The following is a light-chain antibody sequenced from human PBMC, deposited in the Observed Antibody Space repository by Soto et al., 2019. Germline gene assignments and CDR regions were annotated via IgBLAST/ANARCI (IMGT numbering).Light chain of an antibody. CDR3: QQYGRTPYT. V-gene: IGKV3-20*01. CDR2: DAS. J-gene: IGKJ2*01. Sequence: EIVLTQSPGTLSLSPGERATLSCRASQTVSSTYLAWYQQKPGQAPRLLIYDASSRATGIPDRFSGSVSGTDFTLTISRLEPEDFAVYYCQQYGRTPYTFGQGTKLDIK. CDR1: QTVSSTY.